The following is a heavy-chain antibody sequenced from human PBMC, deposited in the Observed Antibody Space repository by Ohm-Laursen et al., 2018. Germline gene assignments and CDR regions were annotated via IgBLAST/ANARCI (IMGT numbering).Heavy chain of an antibody. D-gene: IGHD3-22*01. Sequence: ASVKVSCKASGYTFTSYGISWVRQAPGQGLEWMGWISAYNGNTNYAQKLQGRVTMTTDTSTSTAYMELRSLRSDDTAVYYCARGYLKEVIISNRYNWFDPWGQGTLVTVSS. J-gene: IGHJ5*02. CDR3: ARGYLKEVIISNRYNWFDP. CDR2: ISAYNGNT. CDR1: GYTFTSYG. V-gene: IGHV1-18*01.